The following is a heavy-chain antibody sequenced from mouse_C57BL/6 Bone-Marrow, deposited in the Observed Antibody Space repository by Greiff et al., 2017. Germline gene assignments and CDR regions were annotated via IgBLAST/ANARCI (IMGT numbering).Heavy chain of an antibody. V-gene: IGHV1-72*01. CDR2: IDPSSGGT. D-gene: IGHD1-1*01. Sequence: QVQLQQPGAELVKPGASVKLSCKASGYTFTSYWMHWVQQRPGRGLEWIGRIDPSSGGTKYNEKFKSKATLTVDKSSSTAYMQLSSLTSEDSAVYYCASIYYGSSYAFAYWGQGTLVTVSA. CDR3: ASIYYGSSYAFAY. CDR1: GYTFTSYW. J-gene: IGHJ3*01.